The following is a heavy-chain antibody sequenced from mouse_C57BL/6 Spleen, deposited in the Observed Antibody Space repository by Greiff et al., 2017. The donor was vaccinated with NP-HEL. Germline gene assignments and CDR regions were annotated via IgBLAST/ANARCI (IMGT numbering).Heavy chain of an antibody. CDR2: INPNNGGT. V-gene: IGHV1-26*01. J-gene: IGHJ3*01. CDR3: ARAYDYDVGSFAY. CDR1: GYTFTDYY. Sequence: EVQLQQSGPELVKPGASVKISCKASGYTFTDYYMNWVKQSHGKSLEWIGDINPNNGGTSYNQKFKGKATLTVDKSSSTAYMELRSLTSEDSAVYYCARAYDYDVGSFAYWGQGTLVTVPA. D-gene: IGHD2-4*01.